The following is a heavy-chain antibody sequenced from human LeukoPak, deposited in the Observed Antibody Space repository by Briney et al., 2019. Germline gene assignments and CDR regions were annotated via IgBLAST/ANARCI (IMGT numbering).Heavy chain of an antibody. Sequence: PGGSLRLSCVVSGFIFRDYAMSWVRQAPGEGLEWVAGISYNGGGPYYADSLKGRFTISRDNSKNILYLQMNSLRAEDTAVYYCAKEIGRLGVPLYDYWGRGTLVTASS. CDR1: GFIFRDYA. D-gene: IGHD3/OR15-3a*01. V-gene: IGHV3-23*01. CDR2: ISYNGGGP. CDR3: AKEIGRLGVPLYDY. J-gene: IGHJ4*02.